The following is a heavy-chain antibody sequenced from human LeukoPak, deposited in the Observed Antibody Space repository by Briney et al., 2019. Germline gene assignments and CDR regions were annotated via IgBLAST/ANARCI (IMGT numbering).Heavy chain of an antibody. CDR3: ARDRIGTYYYDQ. CDR1: GGSISSGGYY. J-gene: IGHJ4*02. CDR2: IYYSGST. D-gene: IGHD1-1*01. V-gene: IGHV4-31*03. Sequence: SQTLSLTCTVSGGSISSGGYYWSWIRQHPGKGLEWIGYIYYSGSTYYNPSLKSRVTISVDTSRNQFSLKLSSVTAADTAVYYCARDRIGTYYYDQWGQGTLVTVSS.